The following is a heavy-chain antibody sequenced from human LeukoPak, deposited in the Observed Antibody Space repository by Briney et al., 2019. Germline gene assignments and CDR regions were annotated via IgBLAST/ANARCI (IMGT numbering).Heavy chain of an antibody. J-gene: IGHJ6*02. CDR3: ASSSGYSYYYYYGMDV. CDR1: GFTFINYW. D-gene: IGHD3-22*01. CDR2: IKQDESEK. Sequence: GGSLRLSCAASGFTFINYWMSWVRQAPGKGLEWVANIKQDESEKHYVDSVKGRFTISRDNAKNSLYLQMNSLRAEDTAVYYCASSSGYSYYYYYGMDVWGQGTTVTVSS. V-gene: IGHV3-7*01.